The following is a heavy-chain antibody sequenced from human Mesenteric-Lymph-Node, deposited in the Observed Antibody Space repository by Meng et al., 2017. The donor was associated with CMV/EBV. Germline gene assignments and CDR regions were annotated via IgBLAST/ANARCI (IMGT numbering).Heavy chain of an antibody. CDR2: IYYSGST. Sequence: SETLSLTCTVSGGSINTNNYYWGWIRQPPGKGLEWIGSIYYSGSTYYNPSLKRRVTISVDTSKNQFSLKLSFVTAADTAVYYCARVLIPNDFPDAFDIWGQGTMVTVSS. J-gene: IGHJ3*02. CDR3: ARVLIPNDFPDAFDI. V-gene: IGHV4-39*07. D-gene: IGHD3-3*01. CDR1: GGSINTNNYY.